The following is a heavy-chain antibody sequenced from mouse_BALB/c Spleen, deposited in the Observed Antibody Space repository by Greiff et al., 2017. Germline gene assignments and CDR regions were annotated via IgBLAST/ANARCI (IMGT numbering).Heavy chain of an antibody. CDR1: GYSITSGYS. Sequence: EVKLQESGPDLVKPSQSLSLTCTVTGYSITSGYSWHWIRQFPGNKLEWMGYIHYSGSTNYNPSLKSRISITRDTSKNQFFLQLNSVTTEDTATYYCAEVRRTGLAMDYWGQGTSVTVSS. V-gene: IGHV3-1*02. J-gene: IGHJ4*01. CDR2: IHYSGST. CDR3: AEVRRTGLAMDY. D-gene: IGHD2-14*01.